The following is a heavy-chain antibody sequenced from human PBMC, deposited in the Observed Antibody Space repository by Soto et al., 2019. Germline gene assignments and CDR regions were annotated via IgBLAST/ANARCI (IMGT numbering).Heavy chain of an antibody. J-gene: IGHJ4*02. D-gene: IGHD6-19*01. CDR2: TDYSGNT. V-gene: IGHV4-59*08. CDR1: SDSISSYY. Sequence: QVQLQESGPGLVRPSETLSLTCTVSSDSISSYYWIWIRQSPGKGLEWIGYTDYSGNTKYNPSHKSRVTISGDTAKNQFALRLSSVTAADTAVYYCARAVGDPLYYLDYWGQGTLVTVSS. CDR3: ARAVGDPLYYLDY.